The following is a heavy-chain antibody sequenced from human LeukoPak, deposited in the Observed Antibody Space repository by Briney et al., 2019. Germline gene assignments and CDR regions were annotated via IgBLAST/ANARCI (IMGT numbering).Heavy chain of an antibody. D-gene: IGHD3-10*01. J-gene: IGHJ4*02. Sequence: GGSLRLSCAASGFTFSSYGMHWVRQAPGKGLEWVAVIWYDGSNKYYADSVKGRFTISRDNSENTLYLQMNSLRAEDTAVYYCARDVDYYGSGSPDYWGQGTLVTVSS. CDR1: GFTFSSYG. CDR3: ARDVDYYGSGSPDY. CDR2: IWYDGSNK. V-gene: IGHV3-33*01.